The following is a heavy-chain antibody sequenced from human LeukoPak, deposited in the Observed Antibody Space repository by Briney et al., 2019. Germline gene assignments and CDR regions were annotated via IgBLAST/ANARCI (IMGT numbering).Heavy chain of an antibody. V-gene: IGHV3-74*01. J-gene: IGHJ6*02. D-gene: IGHD3-16*01. Sequence: PGGSLRLSCAASGFTSSSYAMSWVRQAPGKGLEWVSRIHGDGSSTSYADSVKGRFTISRDNAKNTLYLLMNSLRAEDTAVYYCVRDRGDGRNYYYGMDVWGQGTTVTVSS. CDR2: IHGDGSST. CDR3: VRDRGDGRNYYYGMDV. CDR1: GFTSSSYA.